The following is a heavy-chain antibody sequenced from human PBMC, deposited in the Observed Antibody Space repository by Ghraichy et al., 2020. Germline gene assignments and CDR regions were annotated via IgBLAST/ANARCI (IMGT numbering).Heavy chain of an antibody. CDR3: AKDSIHPYIAAAGMYFYGMDV. CDR2: IKQDGSEK. CDR1: GFTFSSYG. J-gene: IGHJ6*02. Sequence: GGSLRLSCAASGFTFSSYGMSWVRQAPGKGLEWVANIKQDGSEKYYVDSVKGRFTISRDNAKNSLYLQMNSLRAEDTAVYYCAKDSIHPYIAAAGMYFYGMDVWGQGTTVTVSS. D-gene: IGHD6-13*01. V-gene: IGHV3-7*01.